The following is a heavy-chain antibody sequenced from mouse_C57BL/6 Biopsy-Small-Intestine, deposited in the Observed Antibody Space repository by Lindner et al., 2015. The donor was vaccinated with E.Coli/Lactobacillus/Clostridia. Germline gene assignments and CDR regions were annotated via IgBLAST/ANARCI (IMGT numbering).Heavy chain of an antibody. D-gene: IGHD2-13*01. J-gene: IGHJ2*01. CDR2: INPYNDGT. Sequence: VQLQESGPELVKPGASVKMSCKASGYTFTTYVMHWVKQKPGQGLEWIGYINPYNDGTKYNEKFKGKATLTSDKSSSTAYMELSSLTSEDSAVYYCTYGDSYYFDYWGQGTTLTVSS. V-gene: IGHV1-14*01. CDR3: TYGDSYYFDY. CDR1: GYTFTTYV.